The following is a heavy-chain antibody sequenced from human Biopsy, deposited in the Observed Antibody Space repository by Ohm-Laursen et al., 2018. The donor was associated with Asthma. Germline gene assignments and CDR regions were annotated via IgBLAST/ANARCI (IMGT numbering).Heavy chain of an antibody. D-gene: IGHD2-2*01. V-gene: IGHV1-69*13. J-gene: IGHJ4*02. Sequence: GASVKVSCKSLGGTFNTYVIGWVRQAPGQGLEWMGGINSVFGTTTYPQKFQDRVTITVDDSTSTVYMELSSLRSEDTAVCYCARKAGSCISRTCYSLDFWGQGTLVTVSS. CDR3: ARKAGSCISRTCYSLDF. CDR2: INSVFGTT. CDR1: GGTFNTYV.